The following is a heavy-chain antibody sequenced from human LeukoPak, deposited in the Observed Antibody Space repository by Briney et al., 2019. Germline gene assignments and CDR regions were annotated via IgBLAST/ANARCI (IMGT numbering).Heavy chain of an antibody. D-gene: IGHD3-10*01. CDR3: ANQYYYGSGSYFYYFDY. J-gene: IGHJ4*02. CDR2: ISNSGGSA. V-gene: IGHV3-23*01. CDR1: GFTFSSYA. Sequence: GGSLRLSCAASGFTFSSYAMSWVRQAPGKGLEWVSSISNSGGSAYYADSVKGRFTISRDNSKNTLYLQMNSLRAEDTAGYYCANQYYYGSGSYFYYFDYWGQGTLVTVSS.